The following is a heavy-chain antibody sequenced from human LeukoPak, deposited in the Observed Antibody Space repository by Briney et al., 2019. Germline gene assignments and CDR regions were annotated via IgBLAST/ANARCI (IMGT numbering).Heavy chain of an antibody. V-gene: IGHV1/OR15-3*03. CDR1: GYSFTSYW. CDR3: ARVRRGYCTNGVCFFDY. Sequence: GESLKISCKGSGYSFTSYWIGWVRQMPGKGLEWMGWINAGNGNTKYSQKFQGRVTMTRDTSTSTVYMELSSLRSEDTAVYYCARVRRGYCTNGVCFFDYWGQGTLVTVSS. D-gene: IGHD2-8*01. J-gene: IGHJ4*02. CDR2: INAGNGNT.